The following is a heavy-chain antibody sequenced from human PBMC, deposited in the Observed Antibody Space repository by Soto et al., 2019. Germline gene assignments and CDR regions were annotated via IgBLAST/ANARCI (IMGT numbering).Heavy chain of an antibody. V-gene: IGHV3-23*01. CDR2: ISGSGGTK. D-gene: IGHD4-17*01. CDR1: GLTFSSYA. J-gene: IGHJ6*03. Sequence: EVQLLESGGGLVQPGGSPRLSCAASGLTFSSYAMTWVRQAPGKGLEWVSGISGSGGTKYYADSVKGRFTISRDNSKNTLFLQMNSLRAEDTAVYYCAKNDFGDYYYYMDVWGKGATVTVSS. CDR3: AKNDFGDYYYYMDV.